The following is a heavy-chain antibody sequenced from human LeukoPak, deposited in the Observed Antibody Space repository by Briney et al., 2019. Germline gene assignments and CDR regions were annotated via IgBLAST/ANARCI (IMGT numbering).Heavy chain of an antibody. CDR1: GFTFSSYS. V-gene: IGHV3-33*08. CDR3: ARGDCSTTSCYLFDF. Sequence: GGSLRLSCAASGFTFSSYSMNWVRQAPGKGLEWVAIIWYDGSKKYFADSVKGRATISRDNSGNTLYLQLDSLRAEDTAVYYCARGDCSTTSCYLFDFWGQGTLVTVSS. J-gene: IGHJ4*02. D-gene: IGHD2-2*01. CDR2: IWYDGSKK.